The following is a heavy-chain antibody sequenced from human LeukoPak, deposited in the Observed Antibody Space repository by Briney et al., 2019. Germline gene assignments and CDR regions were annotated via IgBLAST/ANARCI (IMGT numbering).Heavy chain of an antibody. D-gene: IGHD6-19*01. CDR2: TSSSSSYI. CDR3: ARSAAYSSDSRRTPDDY. J-gene: IGHJ4*02. Sequence: GGSLRLSCAASGFTFSSYSMNWVRQAPGKGLEWVSSTSSSSSYIYYADSVKGRFTISRDNAKNSLYLQMNSLRAEDTAVYYCARSAAYSSDSRRTPDDYWGQGTLVTVSS. CDR1: GFTFSSYS. V-gene: IGHV3-21*01.